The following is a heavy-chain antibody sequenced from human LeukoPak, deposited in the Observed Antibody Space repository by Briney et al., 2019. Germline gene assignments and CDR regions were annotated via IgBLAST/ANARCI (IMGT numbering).Heavy chain of an antibody. J-gene: IGHJ4*02. D-gene: IGHD5-18*01. CDR3: ARDQYSYAHAAH. Sequence: GGSLRLSCAASGFTVSSNYMSWVRQAPGKGLEWVSVIYSGGTTYYADSVKGRFTISRDNSKNTLHLQMNSLRAEDTAVYYCARDQYSYAHAAHWGQGTLVTVSS. CDR2: IYSGGTT. V-gene: IGHV3-66*01. CDR1: GFTVSSNY.